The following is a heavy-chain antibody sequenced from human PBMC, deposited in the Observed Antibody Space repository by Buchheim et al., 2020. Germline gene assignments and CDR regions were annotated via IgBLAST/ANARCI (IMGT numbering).Heavy chain of an antibody. CDR3: AKVGTTVVTPGYYYYYMDV. V-gene: IGHV3-30*18. Sequence: QVQLVESGGGVVQPGRSLRLSCAASGFTFSSYGMHWVRQAPGKGLEWVAVISSDGSNKYYADSVKGRFTISRDNSKNTLYLKMNSLRAEDTAVYYCAKVGTTVVTPGYYYYYMDVWGKRTT. CDR2: ISSDGSNK. J-gene: IGHJ6*03. D-gene: IGHD4-23*01. CDR1: GFTFSSYG.